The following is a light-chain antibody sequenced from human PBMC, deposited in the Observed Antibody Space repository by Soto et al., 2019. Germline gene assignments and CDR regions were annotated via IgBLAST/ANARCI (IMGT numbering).Light chain of an antibody. V-gene: IGKV3-20*01. CDR3: QQYGASPWT. Sequence: VVLTQSPATLSLSPGEPATLSCRASRDVYINALAWYQQKPGRTPTLLIYGASTRATGIPDRFSATGSGTEFSLTISSVEPEDFAVYYCQQYGASPWTFGQGTKVEIK. CDR2: GAS. CDR1: RDVYINA. J-gene: IGKJ1*01.